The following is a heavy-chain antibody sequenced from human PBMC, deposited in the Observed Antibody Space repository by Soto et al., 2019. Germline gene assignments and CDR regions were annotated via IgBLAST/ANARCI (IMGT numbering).Heavy chain of an antibody. D-gene: IGHD6-19*01. Sequence: SETLSLTCTLSGGSIISSSYYWCWIRQPPGKGLEWIGSIYYSGSTYYNPSFKSRVTISVDTSKNQFSLKLSSVTADDSAVYYCAKLRGVSAWHFDHWGQGTLVTVSS. CDR1: GGSIISSSYY. V-gene: IGHV4-39*01. CDR3: AKLRGVSAWHFDH. J-gene: IGHJ4*02. CDR2: IYYSGST.